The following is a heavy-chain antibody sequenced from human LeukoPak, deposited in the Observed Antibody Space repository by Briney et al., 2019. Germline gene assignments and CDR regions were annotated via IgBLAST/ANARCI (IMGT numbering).Heavy chain of an antibody. CDR2: ISSSSSYI. CDR3: ARSSITGTTVTDAFDI. V-gene: IGHV3-21*01. Sequence: GGSLRLSCAASGFTFSSYSMNWVRQAPGKGLEWVPSISSSSSYIYYADSVKGRFTISRDNAKNSLYLQMNSLRAEDTAVYYCARSSITGTTVTDAFDIWGQGTMVTVSS. CDR1: GFTFSSYS. J-gene: IGHJ3*02. D-gene: IGHD1-7*01.